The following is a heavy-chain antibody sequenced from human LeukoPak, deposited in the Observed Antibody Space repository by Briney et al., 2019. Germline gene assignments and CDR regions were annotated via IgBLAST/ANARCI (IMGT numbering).Heavy chain of an antibody. CDR1: GGSISSSSYY. D-gene: IGHD3-3*02. CDR2: IYYSGST. J-gene: IGHJ6*03. CDR3: AGHTAFSYYYYMDV. V-gene: IGHV4-39*01. Sequence: SETLSLTCTVSGGSISSSSYYWGWIRQPPGKGLEWIGSIYYSGSTYYNPSLKSRVTISVDTSKNQFSLKLSSVTAADTAVYYCAGHTAFSYYYYMDVWGKGTTVTISS.